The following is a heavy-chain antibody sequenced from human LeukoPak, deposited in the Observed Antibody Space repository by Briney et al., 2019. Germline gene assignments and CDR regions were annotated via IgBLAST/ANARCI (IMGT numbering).Heavy chain of an antibody. CDR1: GFTFSSYS. J-gene: IGHJ4*02. V-gene: IGHV3-48*01. CDR2: ISSSSSTI. Sequence: GGSLRLSCAASGFTFSSYSMNWVRRAPGKGLEWVSYISSSSSTIYYADSVKGRFTISRDNAKNSLYLQMISLRTEDTAVYYCAKDPRRYSRTGGYFDYWGQGTLVTVSS. CDR3: AKDPRRYSRTGGYFDY. D-gene: IGHD6-13*01.